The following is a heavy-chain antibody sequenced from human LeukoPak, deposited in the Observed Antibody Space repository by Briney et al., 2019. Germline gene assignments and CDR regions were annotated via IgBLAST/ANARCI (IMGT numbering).Heavy chain of an antibody. CDR1: GYSISSGYY. CDR3: ASCSSTSCYADYYYYMDV. J-gene: IGHJ6*03. V-gene: IGHV4-38-2*02. D-gene: IGHD2-2*01. CDR2: LFHSGGT. Sequence: PSETLSLTCTLSGYSISSGYYWGWIPQPPGKGLEWIASLFHSGGTYYNPSLKSRVTISVDTSKNQFSLKLSSMTGADTAVYYCASCSSTSCYADYYYYMDVWGKGTTVTISS.